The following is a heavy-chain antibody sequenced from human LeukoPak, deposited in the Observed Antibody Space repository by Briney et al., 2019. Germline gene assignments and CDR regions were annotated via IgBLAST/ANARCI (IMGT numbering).Heavy chain of an antibody. CDR2: ISGSGGST. V-gene: IGHV3-23*01. D-gene: IGHD3-22*01. Sequence: EGSLRLSCAASGFTFSSYAMSWVRQAPGKGPEWLSAISGSGGSTTDADSVKGRFTTSRDNSKSTLYLQMNSLRAEDTAIYYCAKIFHTDGYYLGEHLFDAWGQGTLVTVSS. J-gene: IGHJ5*02. CDR3: AKIFHTDGYYLGEHLFDA. CDR1: GFTFSSYA.